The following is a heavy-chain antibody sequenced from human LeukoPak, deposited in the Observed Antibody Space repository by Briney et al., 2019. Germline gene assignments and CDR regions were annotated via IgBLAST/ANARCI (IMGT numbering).Heavy chain of an antibody. CDR2: ISYDGSNK. D-gene: IGHD2-2*02. CDR1: GFTFSSYA. Sequence: GGSLRLSCAASGFTFSSYAMHWVRQAPGKGLEWVAVISYDGSNKYYADSVKGRFTISGDNSKNTLYLQMNSLRAEDTAVYYCAKVGHCSSTSCYRGGFDYWGQGTLVTVSS. J-gene: IGHJ4*02. CDR3: AKVGHCSSTSCYRGGFDY. V-gene: IGHV3-30-3*01.